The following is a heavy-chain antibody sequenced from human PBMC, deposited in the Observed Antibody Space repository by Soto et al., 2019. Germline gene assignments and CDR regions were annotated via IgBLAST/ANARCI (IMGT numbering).Heavy chain of an antibody. Sequence: KPSETLSLTCTVSGGSVSSGSYYWSWIRQPPGKGLEWIGYIYYSGSTNYNPSLKSRVTISVDTSKNQFSLKLSSVTAADTAVYYCARKGLGADAFDIWGKGTMGTVSS. CDR1: GGSVSSGSYY. CDR3: ARKGLGADAFDI. D-gene: IGHD5-12*01. V-gene: IGHV4-61*01. CDR2: IYYSGST. J-gene: IGHJ3*02.